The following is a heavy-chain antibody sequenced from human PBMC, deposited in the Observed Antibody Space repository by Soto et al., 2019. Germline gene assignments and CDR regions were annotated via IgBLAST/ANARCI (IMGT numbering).Heavy chain of an antibody. J-gene: IGHJ4*02. CDR1: GFTFASYA. D-gene: IGHD4-17*01. CDR2: ISGSGGST. Sequence: VQLLESGGGLVQPGGSLRLSCEASGFTFASYAMSWVRQAPGKGLEWVSAISGSGGSTYYADSVKGRFTISRDNSKNTLYLQMNSLRAEDTAVYYCAKGDDYGDPYFDYWGQGTLVTVSS. CDR3: AKGDDYGDPYFDY. V-gene: IGHV3-23*01.